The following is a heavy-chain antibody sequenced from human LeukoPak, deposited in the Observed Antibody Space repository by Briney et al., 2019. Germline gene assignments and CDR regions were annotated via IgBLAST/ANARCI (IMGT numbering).Heavy chain of an antibody. D-gene: IGHD3-3*01. CDR1: GGSISSYY. V-gene: IGHV4-59*01. CDR2: IYYSGST. CDR3: AREKLRFLEGAFDI. J-gene: IGHJ3*02. Sequence: SETLFLTCTVSGGSISSYYWSWIRQPPGKGLEWIGYIYYSGSTNYNPSLKSRVTISVDTSKNQFSLKLSSVTAADTAVYYCAREKLRFLEGAFDIWGQGTMVTVSS.